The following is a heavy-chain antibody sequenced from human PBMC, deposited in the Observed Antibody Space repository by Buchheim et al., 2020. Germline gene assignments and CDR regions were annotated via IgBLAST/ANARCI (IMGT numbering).Heavy chain of an antibody. V-gene: IGHV1-18*01. CDR3: ARVLDDFWSGLGY. D-gene: IGHD3-3*01. CDR2: INTNNGNR. Sequence: QVQLVQSGKEVKKPGASVKVSCKASGYTFTTYGISWVRQAPGQGLEWMGGINTNNGNRKYAENFKGRVTMTTDRFTSTAYMELRSLTSDDTAIYYCARVLDDFWSGLGYWGQGTL. CDR1: GYTFTTYG. J-gene: IGHJ4*02.